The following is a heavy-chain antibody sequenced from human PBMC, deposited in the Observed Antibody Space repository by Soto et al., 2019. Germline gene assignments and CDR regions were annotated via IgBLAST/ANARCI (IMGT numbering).Heavy chain of an antibody. D-gene: IGHD2-21*02. J-gene: IGHJ5*02. CDR1: GGSFSGYY. CDR3: ARHPSDFWFDP. CDR2: IFYSGST. Sequence: PSETLSLTCAVYGGSFSGYYWSWIRQPPGKGLEWIGSIFYSGSTYYNPSLKSRVTISVDTSKNQFSLTLTSVTAADTAVYYCARHPSDFWFDPWGQGTLVTVSS. V-gene: IGHV4-34*12.